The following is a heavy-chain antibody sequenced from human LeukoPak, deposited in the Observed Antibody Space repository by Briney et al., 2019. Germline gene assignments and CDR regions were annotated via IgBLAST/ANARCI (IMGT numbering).Heavy chain of an antibody. D-gene: IGHD2-15*01. CDR2: IYYSGTT. CDR3: ARASCGGGTCYDSRGWFDP. J-gene: IGHJ5*02. Sequence: SETLSLTCAVSGGSISSSTYYWGWVRQPPGKGLEWIGSIYYSGTTYYNPSLKSRVTISVDTSKNQFSLKLRSVTAADTAVYYCARASCGGGTCYDSRGWFDPWGQGTLVTVSS. CDR1: GGSISSSTYY. V-gene: IGHV4-39*07.